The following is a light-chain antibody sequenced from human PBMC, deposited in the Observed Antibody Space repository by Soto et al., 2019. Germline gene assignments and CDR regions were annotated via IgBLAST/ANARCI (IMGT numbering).Light chain of an antibody. CDR2: NAS. J-gene: IGKJ1*01. Sequence: EIFLTQSPATLSSTQWETATLSCRASQYVGTRLAWYQHKPGQAPRLLIYNASTRATDVPARFSGSGSGTEFTLTISSLQSEDFAEYHCQQYNNWPQTFGQGTKVDI. CDR3: QQYNNWPQT. CDR1: QYVGTR. V-gene: IGKV3-15*01.